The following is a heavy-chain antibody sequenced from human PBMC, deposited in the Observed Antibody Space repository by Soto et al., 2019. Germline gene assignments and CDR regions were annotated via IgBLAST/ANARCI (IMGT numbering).Heavy chain of an antibody. CDR3: AKDLWDPVAGAFDP. Sequence: SGGSLRLSCAASGFTFNSYAMSWVRQAPGKGLEWVSAISGSGDRTFYADSVRGHFTISRDNSKNTLYLQMNSLRAEDTAVYYCAKDLWDPVAGAFDPWGQGTLVTVSS. CDR1: GFTFNSYA. V-gene: IGHV3-23*01. D-gene: IGHD6-19*01. J-gene: IGHJ5*02. CDR2: ISGSGDRT.